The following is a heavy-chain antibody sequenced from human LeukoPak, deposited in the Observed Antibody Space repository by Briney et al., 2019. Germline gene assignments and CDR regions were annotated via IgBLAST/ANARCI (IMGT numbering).Heavy chain of an antibody. CDR1: GFTFDDYA. Sequence: PGGPLRLSCAASGFTFDDYAMHWVRQAPGKGLDWVSLISWEGQTTYYADSVRGRFSISRGNNKNSLFLEMNSLTTDDTGFYYCTRDTDFGSPTNYFDHWGQGTLVSVSS. J-gene: IGHJ4*02. D-gene: IGHD3-10*01. CDR3: TRDTDFGSPTNYFDH. V-gene: IGHV3-43*01. CDR2: ISWEGQTT.